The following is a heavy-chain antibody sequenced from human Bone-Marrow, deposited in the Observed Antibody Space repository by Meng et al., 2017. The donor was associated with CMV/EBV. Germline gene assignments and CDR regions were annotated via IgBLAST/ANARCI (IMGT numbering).Heavy chain of an antibody. V-gene: IGHV3-53*01. CDR2: IYSGGSN. D-gene: IGHD6-13*01. J-gene: IGHJ4*02. CDR3: AKNPLTYSSIPEANYFDY. Sequence: GGFLRSSCPASGFTFSSNYMSWCRQAPGKGLGGASVIYSGGSNYDADSVKDRFTTSRDNSKNTLSLQMNSLRAEDRAVYYCAKNPLTYSSIPEANYFDYWGQGTLVTVSS. CDR1: GFTFSSNY.